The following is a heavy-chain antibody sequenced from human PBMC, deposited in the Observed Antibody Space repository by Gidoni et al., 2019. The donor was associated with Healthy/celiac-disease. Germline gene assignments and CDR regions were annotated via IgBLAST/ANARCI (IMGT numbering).Heavy chain of an antibody. J-gene: IGHJ4*02. CDR3: ARGGYEYRGWPYDY. D-gene: IGHD6-19*01. V-gene: IGHV4-34*01. CDR2: INHSGST. Sequence: QVQLQQWGAGLLKPSETLSLTCAVYGGSFSGYYWSWIRQPPGKGLEWIGEINHSGSTNYNPSLKSRVTISVDTSKNQFSLKLSSVTAADTAVYYCARGGYEYRGWPYDYWGQGTLVTVSS. CDR1: GGSFSGYY.